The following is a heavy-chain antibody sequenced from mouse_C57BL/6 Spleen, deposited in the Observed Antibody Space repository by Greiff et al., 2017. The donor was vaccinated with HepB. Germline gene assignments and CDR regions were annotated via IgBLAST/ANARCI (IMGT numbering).Heavy chain of an antibody. J-gene: IGHJ4*01. Sequence: VQGVESGPELVKPGASVKISCKASGYAFSSSWMNWVKQRPGKGLEWIGRIYPGDGDTNYNGKFKGKATLTADKSSSTAYMQLSSLTSEDSAVHFCARSRDYYAMDYWGQGTSVTVSS. CDR1: GYAFSSSW. CDR3: ARSRDYYAMDY. CDR2: IYPGDGDT. V-gene: IGHV1-82*01.